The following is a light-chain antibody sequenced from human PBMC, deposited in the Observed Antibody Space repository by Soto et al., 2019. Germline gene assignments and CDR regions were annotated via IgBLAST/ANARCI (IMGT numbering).Light chain of an antibody. CDR3: QQRGKWPRTWA. Sequence: EIVLTQSPGTLSLSPGERATLSCKANQTINTDLGWYQQKPGQAPRLLIYDASLRATGIPVRFTGSGSGTDFTLTINSLEPEDFAVYYCQQRGKWPRTWAFGQGTKVDIK. V-gene: IGKV3-11*01. CDR2: DAS. CDR1: QTINTD. J-gene: IGKJ1*01.